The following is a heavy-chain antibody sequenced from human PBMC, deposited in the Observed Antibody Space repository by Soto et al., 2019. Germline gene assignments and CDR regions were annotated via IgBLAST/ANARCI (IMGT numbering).Heavy chain of an antibody. CDR3: ARVVSVVVVVAATRYYYGMDV. CDR2: IWYDGSNK. V-gene: IGHV3-33*01. Sequence: ALRLSCAASGFTFSSYGMHWVRQAPGKGLEWVAVIWYDGSNKYYADSVKGRFTISRDNSKNTLYPQMNSLRAEDTAVYYCARVVSVVVVVAATRYYYGMDVWGQGTTVTVSS. J-gene: IGHJ6*02. D-gene: IGHD2-15*01. CDR1: GFTFSSYG.